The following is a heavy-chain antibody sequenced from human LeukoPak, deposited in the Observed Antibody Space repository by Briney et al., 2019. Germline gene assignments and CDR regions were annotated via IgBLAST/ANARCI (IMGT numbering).Heavy chain of an antibody. Sequence: ASVKVSCKASGYTFTSHYMHWVRQAPGQGLEWRGIINPSGGSTSYAQKFQGRVTMTRDMSTSTVYMELSSLRSEDTAVYYCARGFTMVYAFDIWGQGTMVTVSS. D-gene: IGHD3-10*01. J-gene: IGHJ3*02. V-gene: IGHV1-46*01. CDR3: ARGFTMVYAFDI. CDR1: GYTFTSHY. CDR2: INPSGGST.